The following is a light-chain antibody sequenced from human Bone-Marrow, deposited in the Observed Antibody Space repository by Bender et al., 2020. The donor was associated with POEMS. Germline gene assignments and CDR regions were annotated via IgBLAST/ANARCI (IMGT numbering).Light chain of an antibody. CDR1: SSNTGSGYD. CDR3: QSYDNSLGGWV. J-gene: IGLJ3*02. V-gene: IGLV1-40*01. Sequence: QSVLTQPPSVSGAPGQRVTISCTGSSSNTGSGYDINWYQHLPGTAPKLLIYGYNNRPSGVSNRFSGSKSDNTASLTISGLQTEDEAEYYCQSYDNSLGGWVFGGGTKLTVL. CDR2: GYN.